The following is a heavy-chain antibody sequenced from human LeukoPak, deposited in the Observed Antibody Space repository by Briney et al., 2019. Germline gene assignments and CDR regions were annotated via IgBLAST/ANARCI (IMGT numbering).Heavy chain of an antibody. Sequence: SETLSLTCTVSGGSISSYYWSWIRQPAGKGLEWIGRIYTSGSTNYNPSLKSRVTMSVDTSKNQFSLKLSSVTAADTAVYYCARSYSDILTGYYNLWYFDYWGQGTLVTVSS. J-gene: IGHJ4*02. CDR2: IYTSGST. CDR1: GGSISSYY. V-gene: IGHV4-4*07. CDR3: ARSYSDILTGYYNLWYFDY. D-gene: IGHD3-9*01.